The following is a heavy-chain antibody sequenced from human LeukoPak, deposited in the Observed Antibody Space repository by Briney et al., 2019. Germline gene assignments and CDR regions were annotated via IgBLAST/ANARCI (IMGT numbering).Heavy chain of an antibody. CDR2: IWYDGSNK. CDR1: GFTFSSYG. J-gene: IGHJ3*02. Sequence: GGSLRLSCAASGFTFSSYGMHWVRQAPGKGLEWVAVIWYDGSNKYYADSVKGRFTISRDNSKNTLYLQMNSLRAEDTAVCYCAKEFGGAFDIWGQGTMVTVSS. V-gene: IGHV3-33*06. D-gene: IGHD3-10*01. CDR3: AKEFGGAFDI.